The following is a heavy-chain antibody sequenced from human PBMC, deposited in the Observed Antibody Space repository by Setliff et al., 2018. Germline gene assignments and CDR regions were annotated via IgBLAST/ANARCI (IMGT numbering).Heavy chain of an antibody. CDR3: GVGTTPFHGFDF. V-gene: IGHV1-69*10. D-gene: IGHD1-26*01. CDR2: IIPILGIA. Sequence: GASVKVSCKASGGTFSSYAISWVRQAPGQGLEWMGGIIPILGIANYAQRVQGRVTMTTDTSTTIAYMELSSLRSDDTAVYYCGVGTTPFHGFDFWGQGTMVTVSS. J-gene: IGHJ3*01. CDR1: GGTFSSYA.